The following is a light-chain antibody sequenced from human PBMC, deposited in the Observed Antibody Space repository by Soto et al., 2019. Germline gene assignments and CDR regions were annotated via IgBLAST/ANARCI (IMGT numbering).Light chain of an antibody. J-gene: IGLJ1*01. CDR1: SSDVGGYNY. CDR3: SLYSSSSTLLYV. Sequence: QSVLTQPASVSGSPGQSITISCTGTSSDVGGYNYVSWYQQHPGKAPKLMIYDVSNRPSGVSNRFSGSKSGNTASLTIFGLQAEDEADYYCSLYSSSSTLLYVFGTGTKVTVL. V-gene: IGLV2-14*01. CDR2: DVS.